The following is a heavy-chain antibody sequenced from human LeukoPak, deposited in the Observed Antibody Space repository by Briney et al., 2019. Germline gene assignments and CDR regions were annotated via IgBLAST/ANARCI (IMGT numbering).Heavy chain of an antibody. CDR2: IYYTGNT. V-gene: IGHV4-61*05. J-gene: IGHJ3*01. CDR1: GGSISSSYYY. Sequence: PSETLSLTCTVSGGSISSSYYYWSWIRQLPGKGLEWIGNIYYTGNTNYNPSLKSRVSISLDTSRNQFFLNLSSVTATDTAVYYCPRSFGSKNAFDVWGQGTVVTVSS. CDR3: PRSFGSKNAFDV. D-gene: IGHD3-3*01.